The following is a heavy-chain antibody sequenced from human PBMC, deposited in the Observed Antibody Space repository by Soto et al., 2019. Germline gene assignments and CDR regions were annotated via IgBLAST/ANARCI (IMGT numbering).Heavy chain of an antibody. J-gene: IGHJ6*02. D-gene: IGHD6-19*01. CDR2: ISSSSSYI. CDR3: ARDQSTGWFGKESGMDV. CDR1: GFTFSSYS. Sequence: VGSLRLSCAASGFTFSSYSMNWVRQAPGKGLEWVSSISSSSSYIYYADSVKGRFTISRDNAKNSLYLQMNSLRAEDTAIYYCARDQSTGWFGKESGMDVWGQGTTVTVSS. V-gene: IGHV3-21*04.